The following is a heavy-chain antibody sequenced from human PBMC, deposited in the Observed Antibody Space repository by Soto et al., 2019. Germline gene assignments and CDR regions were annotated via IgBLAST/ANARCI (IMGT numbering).Heavy chain of an antibody. J-gene: IGHJ6*02. CDR3: GSPGGEGYTAMSYYYGMDV. CDR2: IIPIFGTA. D-gene: IGHD5-18*01. V-gene: IGHV1-69*01. CDR1: GGTFSSYA. Sequence: QVQLVQSGAEVKKPGSSVKVSCKASGGTFSSYAISWVRQAPGQGLEWMGGIIPIFGTANYAQKFQGRVTITADESTRTSYMEQSSLRSEDTAVYYCGSPGGEGYTAMSYYYGMDVWGQGTTVTVSS.